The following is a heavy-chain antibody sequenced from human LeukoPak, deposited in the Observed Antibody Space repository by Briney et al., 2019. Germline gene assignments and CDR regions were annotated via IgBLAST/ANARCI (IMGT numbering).Heavy chain of an antibody. CDR2: IYYSGST. D-gene: IGHD3-3*01. V-gene: IGHV4-39*01. CDR3: ESPRNEYYDFWSGQPNFGY. J-gene: IGHJ4*02. Sequence: SETLSLTCTVSGGSISSSSYYWGWIRQPPGKGLEWIGSIYYSGSTYYNPSLKSRVTISVDTSKNQFSLKLTTVTAADTSVYYCESPRNEYYDFWSGQPNFGYWGQGTLVTVSS. CDR1: GGSISSSSYY.